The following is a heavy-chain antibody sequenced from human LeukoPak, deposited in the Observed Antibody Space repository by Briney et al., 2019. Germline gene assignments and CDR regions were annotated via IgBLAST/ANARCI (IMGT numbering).Heavy chain of an antibody. D-gene: IGHD2/OR15-2a*01. CDR1: SFVFSCNW. CDR2: IRSSGSDT. V-gene: IGHV3-7*01. Sequence: PGASLRLSCVASSFVFSCNWMSWVRQAPGKGLECVASIRSSGSDTYYVDSVKGRFTISRDNAKNSLYLQMNSLRAEDTAVYYCARDLHPRYYLPDYWGQGTLVTVSS. J-gene: IGHJ4*02. CDR3: ARDLHPRYYLPDY.